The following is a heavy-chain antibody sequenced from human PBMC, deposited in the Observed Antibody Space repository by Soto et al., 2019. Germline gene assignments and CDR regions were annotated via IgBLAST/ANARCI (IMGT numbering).Heavy chain of an antibody. Sequence: WGSLRLSCAAFGGTFRSHGMSWVRKATGKGLEWVSAIRGSGGSTYYADSVKGRFTISRDNSKNTLYLQMNSLRAEDTAVYYCAKVDTAMGHYYYYGMDVWGQGTTVTVSS. V-gene: IGHV3-23*01. J-gene: IGHJ6*02. D-gene: IGHD5-18*01. CDR1: GGTFRSHG. CDR3: AKVDTAMGHYYYYGMDV. CDR2: IRGSGGST.